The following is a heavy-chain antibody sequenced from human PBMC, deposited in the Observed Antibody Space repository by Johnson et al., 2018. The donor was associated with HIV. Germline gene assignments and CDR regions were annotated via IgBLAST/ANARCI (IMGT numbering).Heavy chain of an antibody. J-gene: IGHJ3*01. CDR1: GFTFSSYA. CDR2: ISYDGSNK. CDR3: AKGEAQEGWIQIRLYAFDF. Sequence: QMQLVESGGGVVQPGRSLRLSCAASGFTFSSYAIHWVRQAPGKGLEWVAVISYDGSNKYYADSVKGRFTISRDSSKNTLYLQINSLRPEDSAVYYCAKGEAQEGWIQIRLYAFDFWGQGTLVTVSS. V-gene: IGHV3-30-3*01. D-gene: IGHD5-18*01.